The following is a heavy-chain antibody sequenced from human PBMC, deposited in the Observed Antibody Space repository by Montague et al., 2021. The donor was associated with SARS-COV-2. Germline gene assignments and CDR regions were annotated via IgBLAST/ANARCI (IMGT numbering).Heavy chain of an antibody. V-gene: IGHV4-59*01. D-gene: IGHD3-22*01. J-gene: IGHJ6*02. CDR1: GGSISSYY. CDR3: ARYYYGSSGYRSTGMDV. CDR2: IYYSGST. Sequence: SETLSLICTVSGGSISSYYWSWIRQPPGKGLEWIGYIYYSGSTNYNPSLKSRVTISVDTSKNQFSLKLSSVTAADTAVYYCARYYYGSSGYRSTGMDVWGQGTTVTVSS.